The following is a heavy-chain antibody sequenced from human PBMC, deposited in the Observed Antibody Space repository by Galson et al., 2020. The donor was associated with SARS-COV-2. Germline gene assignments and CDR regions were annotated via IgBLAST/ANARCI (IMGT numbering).Heavy chain of an antibody. CDR1: GFTFSSYD. Sequence: GESLKISCAASGFTFSSYDMHWVRQAPGKGLEWMTVISYDGSIKYYADSVKGRFTISRDNSKNTLYLQMNSLRAEDTAVYYCARASGGNYYGPFHYWGQGTLVTVSS. D-gene: IGHD1-26*01. CDR3: ARASGGNYYGPFHY. J-gene: IGHJ4*02. V-gene: IGHV3-30*01. CDR2: ISYDGSIK.